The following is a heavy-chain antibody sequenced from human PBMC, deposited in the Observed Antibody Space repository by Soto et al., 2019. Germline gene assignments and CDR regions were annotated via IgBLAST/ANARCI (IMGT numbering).Heavy chain of an antibody. Sequence: GGSLRLSCIASGCPFGDYALTWFRQAPGKGLEWVSAISGSGGSTYYADSVKGRFAISRDNSKNTLYLQMNSLRAEDTAVYYCAKGLQWLVPDYWGQGTLVTVSS. V-gene: IGHV3-23*01. J-gene: IGHJ4*02. CDR2: ISGSGGST. D-gene: IGHD6-19*01. CDR1: GCPFGDYA. CDR3: AKGLQWLVPDY.